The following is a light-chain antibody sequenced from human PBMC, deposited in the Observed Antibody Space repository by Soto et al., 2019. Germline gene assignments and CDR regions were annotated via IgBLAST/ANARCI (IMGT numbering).Light chain of an antibody. CDR1: QSVSSNY. J-gene: IGKJ4*01. CDR2: GTS. Sequence: EIVLTQSPGSLSVSPGERATLSCRASQSVSSNYLGWYQQKPGQAPRLVIYGTSTRATGIPDRFSGSGSGTDFTLTISRLEPEDFVVYYCQQYGNSPSTFGGGTKVEIK. CDR3: QQYGNSPST. V-gene: IGKV3-20*01.